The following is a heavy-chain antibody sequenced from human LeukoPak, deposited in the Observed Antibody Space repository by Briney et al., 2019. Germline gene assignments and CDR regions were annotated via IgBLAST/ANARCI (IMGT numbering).Heavy chain of an antibody. V-gene: IGHV3-7*04. CDR2: IRQDGSEK. Sequence: GGSLRLSCAASGFTFSSYWMTWVRQAPGKGLEWVANIRQDGSEKNYVDSVKGRFTISRDNAKNSLYLQMNSLRAEDTAVYFCARIYSPFDYWGQGTLVTVSS. D-gene: IGHD5-18*01. J-gene: IGHJ4*02. CDR3: ARIYSPFDY. CDR1: GFTFSSYW.